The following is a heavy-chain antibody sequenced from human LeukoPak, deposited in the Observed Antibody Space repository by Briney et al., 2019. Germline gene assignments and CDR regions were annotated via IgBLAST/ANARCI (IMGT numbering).Heavy chain of an antibody. Sequence: SVKVSCKASGGTFSSYAISWVRQAPGQGLDWMGGIIPIFGTANYAQKFQGRVTITADESTSTAYMELSSLRSEDTAVYYCARDLTIVVVPAATGRPGWFDPWGQGTLVTVSS. CDR1: GGTFSSYA. CDR3: ARDLTIVVVPAATGRPGWFDP. V-gene: IGHV1-69*01. D-gene: IGHD2-2*01. J-gene: IGHJ5*02. CDR2: IIPIFGTA.